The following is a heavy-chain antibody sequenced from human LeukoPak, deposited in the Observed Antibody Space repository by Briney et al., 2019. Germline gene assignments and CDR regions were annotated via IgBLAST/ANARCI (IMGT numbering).Heavy chain of an antibody. J-gene: IGHJ4*02. CDR2: ISGSGGST. CDR1: GFTFSSYA. V-gene: IGHV3-23*01. CDR3: ANRMWELRTQIRSGFDY. Sequence: GGSLRLSCAASGFTFSSYAMGGGREAPGGGLEWGSGISGSGGSTYYAASVKGRFTISRDNSKNTLYLQMNSLRAEDTAVYYCANRMWELRTQIRSGFDYWGQGTLVTVSS. D-gene: IGHD1-26*01.